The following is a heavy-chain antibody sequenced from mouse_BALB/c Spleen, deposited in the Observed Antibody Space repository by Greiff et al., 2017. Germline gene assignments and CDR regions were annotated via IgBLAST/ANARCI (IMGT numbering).Heavy chain of an antibody. CDR3: AAYGNFAWLAY. J-gene: IGHJ3*01. CDR2: ISNGGGST. Sequence: EVQLVESGGGLVQPGGSLKLSCAASGFTFSSYTMSWVRQTPEKRLEWVAYISNGGGSTYYPDTVKGRFTISRDNAKNTLYLQMSSLKSEDTAMYYCAAYGNFAWLAYWGQGTLVTVSA. CDR1: GFTFSSYT. V-gene: IGHV5-12-2*01. D-gene: IGHD2-1*01.